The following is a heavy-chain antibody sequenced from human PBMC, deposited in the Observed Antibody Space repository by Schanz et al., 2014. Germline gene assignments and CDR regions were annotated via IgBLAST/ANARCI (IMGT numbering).Heavy chain of an antibody. J-gene: IGHJ4*02. CDR1: GFTFSDYY. CDR3: VRDSFFAFDY. Sequence: PGGSLRLSCAASGFTFSDYYMNWVRQAPGKGLEWVSYVSRSTPDIYYADSVKGRFTMSRDNAKNSVFLQMNSLRAEDTAVYYCVRDSFFAFDYWGQGTLVTVSS. V-gene: IGHV3-11*06. D-gene: IGHD3-3*01. CDR2: VSRSTPDI.